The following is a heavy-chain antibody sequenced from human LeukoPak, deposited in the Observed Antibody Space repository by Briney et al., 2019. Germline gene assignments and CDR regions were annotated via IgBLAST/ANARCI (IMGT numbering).Heavy chain of an antibody. CDR2: INTDGSST. D-gene: IGHD2-2*01. CDR3: AREPVLYCSSTSCFNWFDP. J-gene: IGHJ5*02. V-gene: IGHV3-74*01. CDR1: GSTFSSYW. Sequence: GGSLRLSCAASGSTFSSYWMHWVRQAPGKGLVWVSRINTDGSSTSYADSVKGRFTISRDNAKNTLYLQMNSLRAEDTAVYYCAREPVLYCSSTSCFNWFDPWGQGTLVTVSS.